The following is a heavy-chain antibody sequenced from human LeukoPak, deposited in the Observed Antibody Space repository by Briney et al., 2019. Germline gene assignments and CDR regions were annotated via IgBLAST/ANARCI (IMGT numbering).Heavy chain of an antibody. J-gene: IGHJ6*03. Sequence: ASVKVSCKASGYTFTSYDINWVRQATGQGLEWMGWMNPNSGNTGYAQKFQGRVTMTRNTSISTAYMELSSLRSEDTAVYYCARGRDCSSTSCYFDYYYYMDVWGKGTTVTVSS. CDR3: ARGRDCSSTSCYFDYYYYMDV. D-gene: IGHD2-2*01. CDR2: MNPNSGNT. CDR1: GYTFTSYD. V-gene: IGHV1-8*01.